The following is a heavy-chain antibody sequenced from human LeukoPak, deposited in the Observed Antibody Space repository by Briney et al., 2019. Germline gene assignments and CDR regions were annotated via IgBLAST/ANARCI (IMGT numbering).Heavy chain of an antibody. Sequence: ASVKVSCKASGGTFSSYAISWVRQAPGQGLEWMGAIIPIFGTANYAQKFQGRVTITTDESTSTAYMELSSLRSEDTAVYYCARDLNGDYANYWGQGTLVTVSS. J-gene: IGHJ4*02. V-gene: IGHV1-69*05. CDR3: ARDLNGDYANY. D-gene: IGHD4-17*01. CDR1: GGTFSSYA. CDR2: IIPIFGTA.